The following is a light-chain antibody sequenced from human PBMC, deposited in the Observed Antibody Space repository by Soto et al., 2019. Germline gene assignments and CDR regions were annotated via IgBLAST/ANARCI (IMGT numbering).Light chain of an antibody. Sequence: EMLMTQSPATLSGSPGERAPLSCGASQSVSTNLAGYQQKPGQAPRLLIYGASTRATGIPARFSGSGSGTEFTLAISSLQSEDFGVYYCQQYNDWPRWTFGQGTKVEIK. CDR3: QQYNDWPRWT. J-gene: IGKJ1*01. CDR1: QSVSTN. V-gene: IGKV3-15*01. CDR2: GAS.